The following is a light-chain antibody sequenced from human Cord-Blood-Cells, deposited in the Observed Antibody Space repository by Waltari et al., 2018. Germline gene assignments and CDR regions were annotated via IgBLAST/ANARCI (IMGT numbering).Light chain of an antibody. J-gene: IGKJ1*01. CDR3: QQSYSTPPT. CDR1: QSISSY. Sequence: DIQMTQSPSSLSASVGDRVTITCRASQSISSYLNWYQQKPGKAPKLLIYAASSLQSGVPSRFSGSGSGTDFTLTISSLQPEGFATYYGQQSYSTPPTFGQGTKVEIK. CDR2: AAS. V-gene: IGKV1-39*01.